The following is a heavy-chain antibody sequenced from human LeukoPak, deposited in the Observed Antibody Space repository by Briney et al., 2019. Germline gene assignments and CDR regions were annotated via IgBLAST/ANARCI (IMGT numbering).Heavy chain of an antibody. V-gene: IGHV4-61*02. CDR3: ARDYQLVQVFDY. Sequence: SETLSLTCTVSGGSISSGSYYWSWIRQPAGKGLEWIGRISSSGSTNYNPSLKSRVTISVDTSKNQFSLKLSSVTAADTAVYYCARDYQLVQVFDYWGQGTLVTVSS. CDR1: GGSISSGSYY. J-gene: IGHJ4*02. CDR2: ISSSGST. D-gene: IGHD2-2*01.